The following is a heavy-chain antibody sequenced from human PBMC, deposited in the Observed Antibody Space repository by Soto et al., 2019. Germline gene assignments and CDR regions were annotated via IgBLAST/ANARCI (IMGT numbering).Heavy chain of an antibody. Sequence: SETLSLTCAVYGGSFSGYYWSWIRQPPGKGLEWIGEINHSGSTNYNPSLKSRATISVDTSKNQFSLKLSSVTAADTAVYYCARELIGYCSSTSCPPTPYYGMDVWGQGTTVTVSS. D-gene: IGHD2-2*01. CDR1: GGSFSGYY. V-gene: IGHV4-34*01. CDR3: ARELIGYCSSTSCPPTPYYGMDV. J-gene: IGHJ6*02. CDR2: INHSGST.